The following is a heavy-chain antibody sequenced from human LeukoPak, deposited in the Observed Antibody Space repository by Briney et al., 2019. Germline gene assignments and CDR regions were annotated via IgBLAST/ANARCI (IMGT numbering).Heavy chain of an antibody. V-gene: IGHV4-34*01. CDR3: ARGTSHPRITIFGVVTPFDY. Sequence: SETLSPTCAVYGGSFSGYYWSWIRQPPGKGLEWIGEINHSGSTNYNPSLKSRVTISVDTSKNQFSLKLSSVTAADTAVYYCARGTSHPRITIFGVVTPFDYWGQGTLVTVSS. CDR1: GGSFSGYY. D-gene: IGHD3-3*01. CDR2: INHSGST. J-gene: IGHJ4*02.